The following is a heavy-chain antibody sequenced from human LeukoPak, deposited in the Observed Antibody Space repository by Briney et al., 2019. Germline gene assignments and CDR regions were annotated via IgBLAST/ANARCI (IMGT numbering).Heavy chain of an antibody. V-gene: IGHV3-48*02. J-gene: IGHJ4*02. D-gene: IGHD1-26*01. CDR3: ARAGVGARFEDY. Sequence: QSGGSLRLSCAASGFTFSNYNMNWVRQAPGKGLEWLSYISSTSNPIYYADSVKGRFTISRDNAKNSLYLQMNSLRDEDTAVYYCARAGVGARFEDYWGQGTLVTVSS. CDR1: GFTFSNYN. CDR2: ISSTSNPI.